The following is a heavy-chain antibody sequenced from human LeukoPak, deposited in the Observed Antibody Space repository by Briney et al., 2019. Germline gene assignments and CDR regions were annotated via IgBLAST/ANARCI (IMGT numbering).Heavy chain of an antibody. D-gene: IGHD3-10*01. J-gene: IGHJ4*02. CDR2: LWYDGSNK. V-gene: IGHV3-33*06. CDR3: AKEYGSGSYPN. CDR1: GFTFSSYG. Sequence: GGSLRLSCAASGFTFSSYGMHWVRQAPGTGLEWVAVLWYDGSNKYYADSVKGRFTIYRDNSKNTLYLQMNSLRAEDTAVYYCAKEYGSGSYPNWGQGALVTVSS.